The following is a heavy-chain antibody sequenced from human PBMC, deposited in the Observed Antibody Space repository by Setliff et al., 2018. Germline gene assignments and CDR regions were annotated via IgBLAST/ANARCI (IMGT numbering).Heavy chain of an antibody. CDR1: DGAFSTYY. Sequence: SETLSLTCAVYDGAFSTYYWTWIRQPPGKGLEWIGDMHQSGRINFNPSLKSRVTISVDMSKNQFSMKLTSVTAADTAVYYCARVDFTMIQGVLGLWGQGTLVTVSS. J-gene: IGHJ1*01. CDR2: MHQSGRI. D-gene: IGHD3-10*01. CDR3: ARVDFTMIQGVLGL. V-gene: IGHV4-34*01.